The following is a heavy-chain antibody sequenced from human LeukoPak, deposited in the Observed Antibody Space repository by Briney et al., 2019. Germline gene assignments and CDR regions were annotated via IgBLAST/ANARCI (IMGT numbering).Heavy chain of an antibody. D-gene: IGHD6-6*01. CDR2: IYYDGST. CDR3: ARDGSSSSVYYYYMDV. Sequence: PSKTLSLTCTVSGGSISTSSSYYWGWIRQPPGKGLEWIGTIYYDGSTYYNPSLKSRVTIFVDTSKNQFSLKLSSVTAADTAVYYCARDGSSSSVYYYYMDVWGKGTTVTVSS. CDR1: GGSISTSSSYY. J-gene: IGHJ6*03. V-gene: IGHV4-39*07.